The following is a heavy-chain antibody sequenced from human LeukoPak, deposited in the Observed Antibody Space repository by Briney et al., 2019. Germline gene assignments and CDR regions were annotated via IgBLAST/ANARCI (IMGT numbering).Heavy chain of an antibody. V-gene: IGHV4-39*07. CDR2: IYYSGST. D-gene: IGHD4-23*01. Sequence: PSETLSLTCTVSGGSISSSSYYWGWIRQPPGKGLEWIGSIYYSGSTYYNPSLKSRVTISVDTSKNQFSLKLSSVTAADTAVYYCAKEKVGDYGGNPNAFDIWGQGTMVTVSS. J-gene: IGHJ3*02. CDR3: AKEKVGDYGGNPNAFDI. CDR1: GGSISSSSYY.